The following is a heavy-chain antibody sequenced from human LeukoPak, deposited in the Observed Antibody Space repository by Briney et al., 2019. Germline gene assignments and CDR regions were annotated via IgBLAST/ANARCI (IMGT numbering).Heavy chain of an antibody. CDR2: IRYDGSNK. CDR1: GFTFSSYG. D-gene: IGHD6-19*01. J-gene: IGHJ6*03. Sequence: SGGSLRLSCAASGFTFSSYGMHWVRQAPGKGLEWVAFIRYDGSNKHYADSVKGRLTISRDNSKNTLYLQMNSLRAEDTAVYYCAKDRIAVDGYYYYYYMDVWGKGTTVTVSS. CDR3: AKDRIAVDGYYYYYYMDV. V-gene: IGHV3-30*02.